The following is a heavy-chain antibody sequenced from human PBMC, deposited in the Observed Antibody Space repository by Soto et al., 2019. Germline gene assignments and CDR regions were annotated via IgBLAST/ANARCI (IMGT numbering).Heavy chain of an antibody. Sequence: GGSLRLSCSASGFTFSSYAMHWVRQAPGKGLEYFSAISSNGGSTYYADSVKGRFTISRDNSKNTLYLQMSSLRAEDTAVYYCVKDSHYDFWSGYPFYWYFDLWGCGTLVTVSS. CDR2: ISSNGGST. J-gene: IGHJ2*01. D-gene: IGHD3-3*01. CDR1: GFTFSSYA. V-gene: IGHV3-64D*08. CDR3: VKDSHYDFWSGYPFYWYFDL.